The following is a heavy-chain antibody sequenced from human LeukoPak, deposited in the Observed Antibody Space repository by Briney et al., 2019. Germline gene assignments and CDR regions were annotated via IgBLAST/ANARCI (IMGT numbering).Heavy chain of an antibody. D-gene: IGHD3-3*01. CDR1: GGTFSSYA. V-gene: IGHV1-69*13. CDR2: IIPIFGTA. J-gene: IGHJ6*03. CDR3: ARVTGGSVSSPYYDFWSGYRSPYYYYMDV. Sequence: ASVKVSCKASGGTFSSYAISWVRQAPGQGLEWMGGIIPIFGTANYAQKFQGRVTITADESTSTAYMELSSLRSEDTAVYYCARVTGGSVSSPYYDFWSGYRSPYYYYMDVWGKGTTVTVSS.